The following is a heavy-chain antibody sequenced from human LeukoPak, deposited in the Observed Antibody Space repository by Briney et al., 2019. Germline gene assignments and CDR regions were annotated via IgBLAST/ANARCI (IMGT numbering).Heavy chain of an antibody. V-gene: IGHV4-39*01. CDR2: IFDSGST. D-gene: IGHD4-11*01. CDR1: GGSITIGTYY. Sequence: PSETLSLTCTVSGGSITIGTYYWGWIRQPPGKGLEWIGSIFDSGSTYYNRSLKSRVTIDIDTPNNQFSLRLSSVTAADAAVYYCARHWKGDYGNYERSLDCWGQGTLVTVSS. CDR3: ARHWKGDYGNYERSLDC. J-gene: IGHJ4*02.